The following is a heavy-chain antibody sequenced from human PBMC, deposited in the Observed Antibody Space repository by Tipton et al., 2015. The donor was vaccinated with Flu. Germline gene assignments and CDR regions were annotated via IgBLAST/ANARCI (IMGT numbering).Heavy chain of an antibody. J-gene: IGHJ4*02. CDR2: IYYSGST. Sequence: GLVKPSETLSLTCTVSGGSISSYYWSWIRQPPGKGLEWIGYIYYSGSTNYNPSLKSRVTISLDTSKIQFSLKLSTVTAADTAVYYCARRVHPYDDTSGYYRFDYWGQGTLVTVSS. D-gene: IGHD3-22*01. CDR1: GGSISSYY. CDR3: ARRVHPYDDTSGYYRFDY. V-gene: IGHV4-59*01.